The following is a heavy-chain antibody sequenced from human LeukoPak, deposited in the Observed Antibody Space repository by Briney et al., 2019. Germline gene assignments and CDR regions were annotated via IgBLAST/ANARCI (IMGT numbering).Heavy chain of an antibody. J-gene: IGHJ4*02. CDR1: GFTFDDYT. CDR3: AKDFRGYSLSPDYFDY. V-gene: IGHV3-43*01. CDR2: ISWDGGST. D-gene: IGHD5-18*01. Sequence: GGSLRVSCAASGFTFDDYTMHCVRQAPGKGLEWVSLISWDGGSTYYADSVKGRFTISRDNSKNSLYLQMNSLRTEDTALYYCAKDFRGYSLSPDYFDYWGQGTLVTVSS.